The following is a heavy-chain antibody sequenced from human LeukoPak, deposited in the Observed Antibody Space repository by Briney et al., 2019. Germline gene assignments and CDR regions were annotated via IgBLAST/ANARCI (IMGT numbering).Heavy chain of an antibody. J-gene: IGHJ4*02. CDR3: ARSRWEPPTFFDY. Sequence: GRSLRLSCAASGFTFDDYAMHWVRQAPGKGLEWVSGISWNSGSIGYADSVKGRFTISRDNAKNSLYLQMNSLRAEDMALYYCARSRWEPPTFFDYSGQGTLVTVSS. D-gene: IGHD1-26*01. CDR1: GFTFDDYA. V-gene: IGHV3-9*03. CDR2: ISWNSGSI.